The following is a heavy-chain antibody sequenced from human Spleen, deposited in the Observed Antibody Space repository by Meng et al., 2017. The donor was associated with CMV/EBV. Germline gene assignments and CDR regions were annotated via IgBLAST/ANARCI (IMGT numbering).Heavy chain of an antibody. J-gene: IGHJ6*02. Sequence: KVSCKGSGYKFSNYWIGWVRQMPGKGLEWMGIIYPGDSDVKYSPSFKGQVTISADMSINTAYLQWSSLKASDTAVYYCARLAPEYYYWYYGMDVWGQGTTVTVS. CDR3: ARLAPEYYYWYYGMDV. V-gene: IGHV5-51*01. CDR2: IYPGDSDV. CDR1: GYKFSNYW.